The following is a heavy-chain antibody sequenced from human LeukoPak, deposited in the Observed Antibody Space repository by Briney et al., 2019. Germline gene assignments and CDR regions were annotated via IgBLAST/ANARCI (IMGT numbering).Heavy chain of an antibody. Sequence: SETLSLTCAVSGGSISSSNWWSWVRQPPGKGLEWIGEIYHSGSTNYNPSLKSRVTISVDKSKNQFSLKLSSVTAADTAVYYCARDNYGGNSGYFDLWGRGTLVTVSS. V-gene: IGHV4-4*02. CDR1: GGSISSSNW. D-gene: IGHD4-23*01. CDR2: IYHSGST. CDR3: ARDNYGGNSGYFDL. J-gene: IGHJ2*01.